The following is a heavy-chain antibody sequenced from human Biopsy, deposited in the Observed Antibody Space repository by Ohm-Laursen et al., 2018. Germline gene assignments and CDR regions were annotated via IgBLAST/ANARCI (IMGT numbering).Heavy chain of an antibody. Sequence: TLSLTCTVSGVFINGGRYYWNWIRHNPGKGLEWIGYIFNSANTYYNPSLKNLITISGDTSKNQFSLKLNSVTAADTAVYYCARGDYFDSNGYFWFDPWGQGTLVTVSS. CDR2: IFNSANT. CDR1: GVFINGGRYY. CDR3: ARGDYFDSNGYFWFDP. J-gene: IGHJ5*02. V-gene: IGHV4-31*01. D-gene: IGHD3-22*01.